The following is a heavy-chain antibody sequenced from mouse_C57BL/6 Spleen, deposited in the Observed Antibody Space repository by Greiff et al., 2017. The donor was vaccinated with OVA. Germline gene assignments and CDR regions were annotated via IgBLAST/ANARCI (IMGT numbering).Heavy chain of an antibody. CDR3: NTFAY. CDR1: GFNIKDDY. CDR2: IDPENGDT. Sequence: EVQLQQSGAELVRPGASVKLSCTASGFNIKDDYMHWVKQRHGKGLEWIGWIDPENGDTEYAPKFQGKATITAYTSSNTAYLQLRSLTSEDTAVYYSNTFAYWGQGTLVTVSA. J-gene: IGHJ3*01. V-gene: IGHV14-4*01.